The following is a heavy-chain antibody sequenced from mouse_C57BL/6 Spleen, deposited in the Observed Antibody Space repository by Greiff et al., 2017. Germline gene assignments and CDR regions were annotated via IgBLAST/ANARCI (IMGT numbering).Heavy chain of an antibody. CDR2: IYPGAGDT. Sequence: QVQLQQPGAELVKPGASVKISCKASGYAFSSYWMNWVKQRPGQGLAWIGQIYPGAGDTTYNGKFKGKATLTVDKSSSTAYMPLSSLTCYDSAVDVCAREGGNTVVATDLDYWGQGTSLTVSS. CDR3: AREGGNTVVATDLDY. J-gene: IGHJ2*02. V-gene: IGHV1-80*01. CDR1: GYAFSSYW. D-gene: IGHD1-1*01.